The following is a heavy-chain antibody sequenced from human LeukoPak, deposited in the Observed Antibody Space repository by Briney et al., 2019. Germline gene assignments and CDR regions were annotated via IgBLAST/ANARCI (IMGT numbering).Heavy chain of an antibody. CDR1: GFTFSTYN. D-gene: IGHD3-10*01. Sequence: GGSLRLTCAASGFTFSTYNMNWVRQAPGKGLEWVSSISSSSAYIYYADSVKGRFTISRDDAKNSLYLQMNSLRAEDTAVYYCARGYGSGSYIPGYWGQGTLVTVSS. J-gene: IGHJ4*02. V-gene: IGHV3-21*01. CDR3: ARGYGSGSYIPGY. CDR2: ISSSSAYI.